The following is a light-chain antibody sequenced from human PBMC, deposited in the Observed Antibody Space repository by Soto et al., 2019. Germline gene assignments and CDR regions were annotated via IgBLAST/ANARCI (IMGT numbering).Light chain of an antibody. CDR1: QNIDIY. J-gene: IGKJ1*01. Sequence: DIQMTQSPSSLSASVGDTVTITCRASQNIDIYLNWYQQKPGTTPKVLISGASNLQRGVPSRFSGSGSGTDFTLTINSLQPEDFASYFCQQTFNSPPWTFGQGTKV. CDR3: QQTFNSPPWT. CDR2: GAS. V-gene: IGKV1-39*01.